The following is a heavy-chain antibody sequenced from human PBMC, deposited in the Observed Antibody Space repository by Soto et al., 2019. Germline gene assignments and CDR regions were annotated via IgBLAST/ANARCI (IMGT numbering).Heavy chain of an antibody. Sequence: QVQLVESGGGVVQPGGSLRLSCAASGFTFSSSGMHWVRQAPGKGLEWVAVISYDGSIKYYADSVRGRFTISRDNSKNTLYLQMNSLRAEDTAVFYCARALVGATDYWGQGTLVTVSS. CDR1: GFTFSSSG. D-gene: IGHD1-26*01. CDR3: ARALVGATDY. V-gene: IGHV3-30*03. CDR2: ISYDGSIK. J-gene: IGHJ4*02.